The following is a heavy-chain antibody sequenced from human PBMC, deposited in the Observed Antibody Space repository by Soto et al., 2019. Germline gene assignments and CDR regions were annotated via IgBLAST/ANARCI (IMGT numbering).Heavy chain of an antibody. CDR1: GGTFNTYA. V-gene: IGHV1-69*19. J-gene: IGHJ4*02. CDR2: ISPMFGAA. CDR3: AREGQVHTPAFVY. D-gene: IGHD3-10*01. Sequence: QVQLVQSGAEMKKPGSSVKVSCQSSGGTFNTYAMNWVRQAPGQGPEWMGDISPMFGAANYAPKCQGRVTITADESTGTSYMLLSSLTSEDTALYFCAREGQVHTPAFVYWGQGTLVTVSS.